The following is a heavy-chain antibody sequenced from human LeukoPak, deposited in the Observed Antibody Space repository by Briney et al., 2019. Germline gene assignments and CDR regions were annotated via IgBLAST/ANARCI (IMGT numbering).Heavy chain of an antibody. J-gene: IGHJ4*02. D-gene: IGHD3-10*01. CDR1: GFTFSSYG. Sequence: WGSLRLSFAASGFTFSSYGMHLVRQAPGKGLEWVAFIRADGINKAYADSVRGRFTISRDDSKNMLYLQMDSLRPEDTAFYYCAAEAFFRWERLYWGQGTLVTVSS. CDR3: AAEAFFRWERLY. V-gene: IGHV3-30*02. CDR2: IRADGINK.